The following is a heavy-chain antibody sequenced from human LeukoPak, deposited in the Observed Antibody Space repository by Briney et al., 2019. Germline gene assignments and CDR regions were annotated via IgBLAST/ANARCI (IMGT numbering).Heavy chain of an antibody. D-gene: IGHD3-9*01. CDR2: INTDGSIT. CDR3: ASLGTLVP. V-gene: IGHV3-74*03. Sequence: GGSLRLSCAASGLTFSRYAMTWVRQAPGKGLVWVSRINTDGSITTYADSVKGRFTISRDNAKNTLYLQMNSLRDEDTAVYYCASLGTLVPWGQGTLVTVSS. CDR1: GLTFSRYA. J-gene: IGHJ5*02.